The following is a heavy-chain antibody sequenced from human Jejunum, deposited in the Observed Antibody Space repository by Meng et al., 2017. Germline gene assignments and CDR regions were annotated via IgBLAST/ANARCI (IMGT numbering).Heavy chain of an antibody. CDR2: ISHSGST. V-gene: IGHV4-34*01. CDR3: ARALGAYGDSGFAY. J-gene: IGHJ4*02. Sequence: VQRQTWAAGLCKPSGTLSLTCAVPGGSLKAFSWNWIRQPPGKGLEWIGEISHSGSTNYNPSLKSRVTISVDRSQNQLSLKLTSVSGTDTAVYFCARALGAYGDSGFAYWGQGALVTVSS. D-gene: IGHD4-17*01. CDR1: GGSLKAFS.